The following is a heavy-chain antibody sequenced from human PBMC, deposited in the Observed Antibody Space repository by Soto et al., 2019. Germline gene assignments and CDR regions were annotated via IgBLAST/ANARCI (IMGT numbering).Heavy chain of an antibody. D-gene: IGHD2-15*01. J-gene: IGHJ5*02. Sequence: EVQLVESGGGLVQPGGSLRLSCAASGFTVSSNYMSWVRQAPGKGLEWVSVIYSGGSTYYADSVKGRFTISRHNSKNTLYLQMNSLRAEDTAVYYCARVRRVCSCGSCGNWFDPWGQGTLVTVSS. CDR3: ARVRRVCSCGSCGNWFDP. CDR2: IYSGGST. V-gene: IGHV3-53*04. CDR1: GFTVSSNY.